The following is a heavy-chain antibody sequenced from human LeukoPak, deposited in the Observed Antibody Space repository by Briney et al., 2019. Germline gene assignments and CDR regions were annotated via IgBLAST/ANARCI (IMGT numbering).Heavy chain of an antibody. J-gene: IGHJ6*03. Sequence: GGSLRLSCAASGFTFSSYSMNWVRQAPGKGLEWVSYISSSSTTIYYADSVKGRFTISRDNAKNSLYLQMNSLRAEDTAVYYCARESADFWSDPSHMDVWGKGTRSPSP. D-gene: IGHD3-3*01. V-gene: IGHV3-48*01. CDR3: ARESADFWSDPSHMDV. CDR1: GFTFSSYS. CDR2: ISSSSTTI.